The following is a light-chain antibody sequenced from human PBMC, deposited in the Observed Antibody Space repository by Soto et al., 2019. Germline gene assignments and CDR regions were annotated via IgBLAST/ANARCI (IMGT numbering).Light chain of an antibody. Sequence: IQLTQSPSFLSASVGDRVTITCRASQGISSYLAWYQQTPGKAPKLLIYASSTLQSGVPSRFSGSGSGTEFTLTISSLQPEDFATYCCQQLNTFPITFGQGTRL. CDR3: QQLNTFPIT. V-gene: IGKV1-9*01. J-gene: IGKJ5*01. CDR1: QGISSY. CDR2: ASS.